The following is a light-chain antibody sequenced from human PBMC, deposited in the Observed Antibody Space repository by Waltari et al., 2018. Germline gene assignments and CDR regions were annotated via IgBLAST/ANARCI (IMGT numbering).Light chain of an antibody. CDR3: QQYDSYPFT. CDR2: AAS. V-gene: IGKV1-16*01. Sequence: DIQMTQSPSSVSASVGDTVTITCRASQDINNWLAWFQQKPGKTPKLLISAASSLRSGVPSRFSGSGFGTDFTLTISNLQPDDFATYYCQQYDSYPFTFGPGTKVDVK. J-gene: IGKJ3*01. CDR1: QDINNW.